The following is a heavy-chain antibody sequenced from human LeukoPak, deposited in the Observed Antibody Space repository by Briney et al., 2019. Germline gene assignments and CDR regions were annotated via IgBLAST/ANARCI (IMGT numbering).Heavy chain of an antibody. D-gene: IGHD3-16*01. J-gene: IGHJ4*02. CDR1: GFTFSSYS. CDR2: ISSSSSYI. Sequence: PAGSLRLSCAASGFTFSSYSMNWVRQAPGKGLEWVSSISSSSSYIYYADSVKGRFTISRDNAKNSLYLQMNSLRAEDTAVYYCARGYDYVWGSYLLAPYYFDYWGQGTLVTVSS. CDR3: ARGYDYVWGSYLLAPYYFDY. V-gene: IGHV3-21*01.